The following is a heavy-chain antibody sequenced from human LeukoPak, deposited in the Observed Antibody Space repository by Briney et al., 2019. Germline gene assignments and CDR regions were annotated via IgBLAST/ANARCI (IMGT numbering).Heavy chain of an antibody. J-gene: IGHJ4*02. D-gene: IGHD4-17*01. CDR2: IRSKANDHAT. Sequence: GGSLRLSCAASGVTFSGSAMHWVRQSPGKGPEWVGRIRSKANDHATAYAASVRGRFTISRDDSKNTAYLQMNSLKTEDTAVYYCTRRLMTTVNDYWGQGTLVTVSS. CDR1: GVTFSGSA. CDR3: TRRLMTTVNDY. V-gene: IGHV3-73*01.